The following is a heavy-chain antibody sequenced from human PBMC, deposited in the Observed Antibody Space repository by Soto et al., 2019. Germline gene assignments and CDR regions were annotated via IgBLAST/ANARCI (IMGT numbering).Heavy chain of an antibody. J-gene: IGHJ4*02. Sequence: PSETLSLTCTVSGGSISSGGYYWSWIRQHPGKGLEWIGYIYYSGSTYYNPSLKSRVTISVDTSKNQFALKLSSVTAADTAVYYCARERVPSGYSYGYYFDYWGEGTLVTVS. V-gene: IGHV4-31*03. D-gene: IGHD5-18*01. CDR3: ARERVPSGYSYGYYFDY. CDR2: IYYSGST. CDR1: GGSISSGGYY.